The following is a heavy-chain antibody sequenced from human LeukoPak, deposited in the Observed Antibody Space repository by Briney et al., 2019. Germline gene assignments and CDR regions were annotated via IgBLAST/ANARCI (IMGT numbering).Heavy chain of an antibody. CDR3: AKVPHASVDY. V-gene: IGHV3-30*02. Sequence: GGSLRLSCAASGFTFSSYGMHWVRQAPGKGLEWVAFIRYDGSNKYYADSVKGRFTISRDNCKSTLYLQMNSLRAEDTAVYYCAKVPHASVDYWGQGTLVTVSS. CDR2: IRYDGSNK. J-gene: IGHJ4*02. CDR1: GFTFSSYG.